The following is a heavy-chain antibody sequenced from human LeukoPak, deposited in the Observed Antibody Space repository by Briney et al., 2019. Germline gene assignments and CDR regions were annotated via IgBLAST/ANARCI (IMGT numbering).Heavy chain of an antibody. CDR1: GGSISSGSYY. CDR3: ARQIKYSNGWNLWYFAL. V-gene: IGHV4-39*01. J-gene: IGHJ2*01. Sequence: SETLSLTCTVSGGSISSGSYYWGWIRQPPGKGLEWIGSIYYSGGTYYNPSLKSRVTTSVDTSKNQFSLKLSSVTAADTAVYYCARQIKYSNGWNLWYFALWGRGTLVTVSS. CDR2: IYYSGGT. D-gene: IGHD6-19*01.